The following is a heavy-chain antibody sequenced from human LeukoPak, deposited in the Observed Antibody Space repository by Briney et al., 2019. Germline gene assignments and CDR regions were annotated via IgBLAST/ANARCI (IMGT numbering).Heavy chain of an antibody. CDR2: IHYTGSI. D-gene: IGHD5-12*01. CDR1: DDSIKSDTYY. CDR3: ARGVDRTKIYS. J-gene: IGHJ4*02. V-gene: IGHV4-31*03. Sequence: SETLSLTCTVSDDSIKSDTYYWSWIRLYPGMGLEWIVCIHYTGSIYYNPSLQSRVTISVDTSKTQFSLHLNSVTAADTAVYYCARGVDRTKIYSWGQGTLVTVSS.